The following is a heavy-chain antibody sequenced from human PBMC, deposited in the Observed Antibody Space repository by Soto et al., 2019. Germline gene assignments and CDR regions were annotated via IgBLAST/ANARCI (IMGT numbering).Heavy chain of an antibody. CDR2: INPIFGAA. Sequence: SVNVSCKASGGSFSSYAISWVRQAPGQGLEWMGAINPIFGAAHYAQKFQGRVTITADEITSTAYMELTGLSSAGTAVYFCAREGRHFDSRAQRTLVPGSS. CDR3: AREGRHFDS. V-gene: IGHV1-69*01. CDR1: GGSFSSYA. J-gene: IGHJ1*01.